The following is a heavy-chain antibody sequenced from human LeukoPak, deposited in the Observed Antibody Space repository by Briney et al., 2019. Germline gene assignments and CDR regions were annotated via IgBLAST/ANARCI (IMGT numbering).Heavy chain of an antibody. D-gene: IGHD3/OR15-3a*01. J-gene: IGHJ6*03. CDR2: INHSGST. Sequence: TSETLSLTCAVYGGSFSGYYWSWIRQPPGKGLEWIGEINHSGSTNYNPSLKSRVTISVDTSKNQFSLKLSSVTAADTAVYYCARGWTLAYYYMDVWGKGTAVTVSS. CDR1: GGSFSGYY. V-gene: IGHV4-34*01. CDR3: ARGWTLAYYYMDV.